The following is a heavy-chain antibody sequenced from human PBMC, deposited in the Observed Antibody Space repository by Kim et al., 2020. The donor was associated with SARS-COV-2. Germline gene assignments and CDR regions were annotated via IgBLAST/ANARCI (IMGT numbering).Heavy chain of an antibody. CDR3: TTGLTFGGVIVIGGRWFDP. Sequence: GGSLRLSCAASGFTFSNAWMSWVRQAPGKGLEWVGRIKSKTDGGTTDYAAPVKGRFTISRDDSKNTLYLQMNSLKTEDTAVYYCTTGLTFGGVIVIGGRWFDPWGQGTLVTVSS. J-gene: IGHJ5*02. CDR1: GFTFSNAW. CDR2: IKSKTDGGTT. D-gene: IGHD3-16*02. V-gene: IGHV3-15*01.